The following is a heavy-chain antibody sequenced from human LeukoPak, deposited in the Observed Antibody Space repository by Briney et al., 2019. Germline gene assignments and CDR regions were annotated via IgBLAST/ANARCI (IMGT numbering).Heavy chain of an antibody. CDR1: GYSFTRYG. D-gene: IGHD5-12*01. J-gene: IGHJ4*02. CDR3: ASDPKSGYVLVY. CDR2: ISAYNGNT. V-gene: IGHV1-18*01. Sequence: ASVEVSCKASGYSFTRYGISWVRQAPGQGLEWMGWISAYNGNTKYAQKLQGRVTMTTDTSTSTAFMELRSLRSDDTAVYYCASDPKSGYVLVYWGQGTLVTVSS.